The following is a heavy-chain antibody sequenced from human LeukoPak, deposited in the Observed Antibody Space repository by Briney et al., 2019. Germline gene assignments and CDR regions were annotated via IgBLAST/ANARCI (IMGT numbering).Heavy chain of an antibody. Sequence: ASVKVSCKASGYTFTNYGISWVRQAPGQGLEWMGWISAYNGNTNYAQKLQGRVTMTTDTSTSTAYMELRSLRSDDTAVYYCARSGSMVSYYYGMDVWGQGTTVTVSS. J-gene: IGHJ6*02. D-gene: IGHD5-18*01. CDR3: ARSGSMVSYYYGMDV. V-gene: IGHV1-18*01. CDR2: ISAYNGNT. CDR1: GYTFTNYG.